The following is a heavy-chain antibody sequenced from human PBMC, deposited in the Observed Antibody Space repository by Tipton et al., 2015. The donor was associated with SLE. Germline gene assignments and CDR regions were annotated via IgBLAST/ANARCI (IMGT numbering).Heavy chain of an antibody. CDR1: GGSISSYY. V-gene: IGHV4-59*01. D-gene: IGHD1-26*01. CDR2: IYYSGST. Sequence: TLSLTCTVSGGSISSYYWSWIRQPPGKGLEWIGYIYYSGSTNYNPSLKSRVTISVDTSKNQFSLKLSSVTAADTAMYYCARGVGADYWGQGILVTVSS. J-gene: IGHJ4*02. CDR3: ARGVGADY.